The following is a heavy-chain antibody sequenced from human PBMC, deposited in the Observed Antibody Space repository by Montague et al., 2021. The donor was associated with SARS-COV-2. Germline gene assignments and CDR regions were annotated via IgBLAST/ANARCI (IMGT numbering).Heavy chain of an antibody. Sequence: SETLSLTCTVSGYSISSGYYWGWIRQPPGKGLEWIGSIYHSGSTYYNPSLKSRVTISVDTSKNQFSLKLSSVTAADTAAYYCARERRYCSGGSCCSGWFDPWGQGTLVTVSS. CDR2: IYHSGST. CDR3: ARERRYCSGGSCCSGWFDP. CDR1: GYSISSGYY. J-gene: IGHJ5*02. V-gene: IGHV4-38-2*02. D-gene: IGHD2-15*01.